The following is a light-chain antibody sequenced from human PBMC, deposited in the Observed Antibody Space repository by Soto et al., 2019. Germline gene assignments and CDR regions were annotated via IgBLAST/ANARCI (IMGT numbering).Light chain of an antibody. Sequence: EIVFTQSPCTLSLSPGERATLSCRASQSVSSSYLAWYQQKPGQAPRLLIYGASSRATGIPDRFSGSVSGTDFTLTISRLEPEDFAVYYCQQCGSSPITFGQGTRLEIK. CDR3: QQCGSSPIT. J-gene: IGKJ5*01. CDR2: GAS. CDR1: QSVSSSY. V-gene: IGKV3-20*01.